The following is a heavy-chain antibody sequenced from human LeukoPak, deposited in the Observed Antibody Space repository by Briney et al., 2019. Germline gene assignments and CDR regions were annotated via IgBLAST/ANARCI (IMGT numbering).Heavy chain of an antibody. D-gene: IGHD6-13*01. CDR2: MNPNSGNT. CDR1: GYTFTSYD. V-gene: IGHV1-8*01. Sequence: GASVKVSCKASGYTFTSYDINWVRQATGQGLEWMGWMNPNSGNTGYAQKFQGRVTMTRNTSISTAYMGLSSLRSEGTAVYYCARRTSSWSLWFDPWGQGTLVTVSS. J-gene: IGHJ5*02. CDR3: ARRTSSWSLWFDP.